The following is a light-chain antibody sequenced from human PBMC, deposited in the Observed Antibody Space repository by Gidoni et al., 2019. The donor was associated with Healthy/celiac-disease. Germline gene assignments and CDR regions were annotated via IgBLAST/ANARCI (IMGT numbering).Light chain of an antibody. CDR3: QQYNTWPRT. J-gene: IGKJ1*01. Sequence: ELVMTQSPATLSVSPGERATLSCRAKQSVSSNLAWYQQKPGQAPRLLFYGASTRATGIPARFSVSGSVTEFTLTISSLQSEDFAVYYCQQYNTWPRTFGQGTKVEIK. CDR2: GAS. V-gene: IGKV3-15*01. CDR1: QSVSSN.